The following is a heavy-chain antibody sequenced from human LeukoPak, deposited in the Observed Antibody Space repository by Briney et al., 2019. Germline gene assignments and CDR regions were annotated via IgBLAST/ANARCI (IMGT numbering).Heavy chain of an antibody. CDR1: GFTFSSYS. CDR3: ASNDYGDYMLVDY. Sequence: PGGSLRLSCAASGFTFSSYSMNWVRQAPGKGLEWVSSISSSSSYIYYADSVKGRFTISRDNSKNTLYLQMNSLRAEDTAVYYCASNDYGDYMLVDYWGQGTLVTVSS. D-gene: IGHD4-17*01. CDR2: ISSSSSYI. J-gene: IGHJ4*02. V-gene: IGHV3-21*04.